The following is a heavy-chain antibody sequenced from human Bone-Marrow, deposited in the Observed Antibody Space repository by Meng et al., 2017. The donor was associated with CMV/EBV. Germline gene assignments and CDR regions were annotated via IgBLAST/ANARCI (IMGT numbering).Heavy chain of an antibody. J-gene: IGHJ4*02. D-gene: IGHD6-19*01. CDR1: GFSLSGSS. V-gene: IGHV3-21*01. CDR3: ARDGTGWSRDH. CDR2: IGNGGHT. Sequence: GGSLRLSCAASGFSLSGSSMSWLRQAPGKGLVWVSTIGNGGHTYYADSVKGRFTVSRDDAENELYLHMSSLRVEDTAVYFCARDGTGWSRDHWGQGALVTVPS.